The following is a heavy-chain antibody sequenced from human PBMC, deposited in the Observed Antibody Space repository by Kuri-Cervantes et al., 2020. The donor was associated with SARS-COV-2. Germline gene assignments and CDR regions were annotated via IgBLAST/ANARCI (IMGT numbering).Heavy chain of an antibody. Sequence: SETLSLTCAVYGGSFSGYYWGWIRQPPGKGLEWIGEINHSGSTNYNPSLKSRVTVSVDTSKNQFSLKLSSVTAADTAVYYCARVTHGFPRYSSSPGWFDPWGRGTLVTVSS. CDR3: ARVTHGFPRYSSSPGWFDP. J-gene: IGHJ5*02. V-gene: IGHV4-34*01. CDR1: GGSFSGYY. D-gene: IGHD6-13*01. CDR2: INHSGST.